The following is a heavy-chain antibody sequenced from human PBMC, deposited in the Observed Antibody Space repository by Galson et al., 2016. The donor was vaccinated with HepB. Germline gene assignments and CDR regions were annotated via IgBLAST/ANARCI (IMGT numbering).Heavy chain of an antibody. J-gene: IGHJ4*02. V-gene: IGHV4-39*01. D-gene: IGHD3-22*01. Sequence: ETLSLTCSVSGDSISGTSYYWNWIRQPPGKGPEWIGSGHYSGSTYYRPSLKSRATISVDTSKNQFSLKLSSVTAADTAVYYCARRHSDYSSDSKKYHGPYYFDYWGQGTLVSVSS. CDR3: ARRHSDYSSDSKKYHGPYYFDY. CDR1: GDSISGTSYY. CDR2: GHYSGST.